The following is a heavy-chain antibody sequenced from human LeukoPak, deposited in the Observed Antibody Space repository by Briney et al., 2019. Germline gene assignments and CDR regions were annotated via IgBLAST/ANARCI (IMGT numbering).Heavy chain of an antibody. CDR2: ISSSSSTI. CDR3: ARGYGDYDY. Sequence: GGSLRLSCAASGFIFSSYSMNWVRLAPGKGLEWVSYISSSSSTIYYADSVKGRFTISRDNAKNSLYLQMNSLRAEDTAVYYCARGYGDYDYWGQGTLVTVSS. J-gene: IGHJ4*02. CDR1: GFIFSSYS. D-gene: IGHD4-17*01. V-gene: IGHV3-48*04.